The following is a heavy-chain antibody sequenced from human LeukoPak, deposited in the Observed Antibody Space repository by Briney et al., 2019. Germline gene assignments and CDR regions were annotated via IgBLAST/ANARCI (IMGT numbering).Heavy chain of an antibody. CDR2: IYHSGST. J-gene: IGHJ4*02. CDR1: GGSISSGGYY. V-gene: IGHV4-30-2*01. Sequence: PSQTLSLTCTVSGGSISSGGYYWSWIRQPPGKGLEWIGYIYHSGSTYYNPSLKSRVTISVDRSKNQFSLKLSSVTAADTAVYYCASVQYQLGSDYWGQGTLVTVSS. D-gene: IGHD2-2*01. CDR3: ASVQYQLGSDY.